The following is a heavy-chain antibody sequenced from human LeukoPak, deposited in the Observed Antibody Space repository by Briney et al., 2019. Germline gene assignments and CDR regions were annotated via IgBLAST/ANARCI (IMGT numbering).Heavy chain of an antibody. CDR1: GGSFSGYY. V-gene: IGHV4-34*01. CDR2: INHSGST. D-gene: IGHD6-19*01. CDR3: ARGPRGWYGRYFDY. J-gene: IGHJ4*02. Sequence: PSETLSLTCAVYGGSFSGYYWSWIRQPPGKGLEWIGEINHSGSTSYNPSLKSRVTISVDASKNQFSLKLSSVTAADTAVYYCARGPRGWYGRYFDYWGQGTLVTVSS.